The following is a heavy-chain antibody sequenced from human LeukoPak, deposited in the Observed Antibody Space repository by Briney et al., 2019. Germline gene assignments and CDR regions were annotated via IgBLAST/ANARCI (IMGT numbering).Heavy chain of an antibody. V-gene: IGHV3-73*01. CDR2: IRTGADNYDT. Sequence: PGGSLRLSCAASGFIFSGSTMHWVRQASGKGLESIARIRTGADNYDTKYSVSVEGRFTISRDDAHNTAYLQMNSLKTEDTATYYCVAGHTDWTEYFQHWGQGILVTVSS. CDR1: GFIFSGST. D-gene: IGHD3-9*01. J-gene: IGHJ1*01. CDR3: VAGHTDWTEYFQH.